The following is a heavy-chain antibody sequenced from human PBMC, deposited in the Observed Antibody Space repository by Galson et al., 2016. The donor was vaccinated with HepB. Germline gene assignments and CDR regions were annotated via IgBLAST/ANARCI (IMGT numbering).Heavy chain of an antibody. CDR2: IYPGDSDI. Sequence: QSGAEVKKPGESLKISCTGSGYNFASYWVGWVRQMPGKGLEWMGIIYPGDSDIRYSPSFQGQVTISADKSISTAYLQWSSLRASDTAMYYCARLGLYDYFWGSYGSLWGQGTLVTVSS. V-gene: IGHV5-51*01. CDR3: ARLGLYDYFWGSYGSL. D-gene: IGHD3-16*02. J-gene: IGHJ4*02. CDR1: GYNFASYW.